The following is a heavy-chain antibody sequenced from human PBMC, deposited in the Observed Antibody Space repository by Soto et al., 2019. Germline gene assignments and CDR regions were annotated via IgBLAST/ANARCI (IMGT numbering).Heavy chain of an antibody. V-gene: IGHV3-30-3*01. Sequence: QVQLVESVGGVVQPGRSLRLSCAASGFTFNTYTMHWVRQAPGKGLEWVAVISYDGNYEYYADSVKGRFTISRDNSKNTLYLQMNSLRADDTAVYYCARASVAGTWGYYFDYWGQGALVTVSS. CDR1: GFTFNTYT. J-gene: IGHJ4*02. D-gene: IGHD6-19*01. CDR2: ISYDGNYE. CDR3: ARASVAGTWGYYFDY.